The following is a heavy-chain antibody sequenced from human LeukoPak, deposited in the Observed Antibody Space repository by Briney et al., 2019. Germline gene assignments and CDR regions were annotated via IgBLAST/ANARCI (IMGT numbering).Heavy chain of an antibody. CDR1: GGTFTSYY. J-gene: IGHJ6*02. D-gene: IGHD3-10*01. V-gene: IGHV1-46*01. Sequence: ASVKVSCKASGGTFTSYYMHWVRQAPGQGLEWMGIINPSGGSTNYAQKFQGRVTITADKSTSTAYMELSSLRSEDTAVYYCARDLAVRGVRTHPPPDVWGQGTTVTVSS. CDR2: INPSGGST. CDR3: ARDLAVRGVRTHPPPDV.